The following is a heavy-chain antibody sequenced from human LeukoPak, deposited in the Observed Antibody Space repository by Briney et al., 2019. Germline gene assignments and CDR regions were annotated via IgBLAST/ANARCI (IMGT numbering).Heavy chain of an antibody. CDR2: IYPGDSDT. V-gene: IGHV5-51*01. Sequence: GESLKISCKGSGYSFTSYWIGWVRQMPGKGLEWMGIIYPGDSDTRYSPSFQGQVTISADKSISTAYLQWSSLKASDTAMYYCARQRRGHYDSSGPFDPWGQGTLVTVSS. CDR1: GYSFTSYW. D-gene: IGHD3-22*01. J-gene: IGHJ5*02. CDR3: ARQRRGHYDSSGPFDP.